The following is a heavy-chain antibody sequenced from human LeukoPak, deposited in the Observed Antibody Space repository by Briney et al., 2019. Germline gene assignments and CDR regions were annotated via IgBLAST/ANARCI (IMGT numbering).Heavy chain of an antibody. CDR1: GFSFNDYA. Sequence: PGGSLRLSCAASGFSFNDYAMHWVRQAPGKGLEWVSGITCNSNGIAYADSVKGRFTISRDNAKNSLYVQIDSLRPEDTAFYYCAKDKGKTGTGTIDSWGQGTLVTVSS. D-gene: IGHD1-1*01. V-gene: IGHV3-9*01. CDR3: AKDKGKTGTGTIDS. J-gene: IGHJ4*02. CDR2: ITCNSNGI.